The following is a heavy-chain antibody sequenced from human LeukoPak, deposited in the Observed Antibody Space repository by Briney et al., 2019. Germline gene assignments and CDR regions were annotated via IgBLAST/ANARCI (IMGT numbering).Heavy chain of an antibody. CDR1: GGSFSGYY. V-gene: IGHV4-34*01. CDR2: INHSGST. J-gene: IGHJ4*02. D-gene: IGHD3-22*01. Sequence: SETLSLTCAVYGGSFSGYYWSWIRQPPGKGLEWIGEINHSGSTNYNPSLKSRVTISVDTSKNQFSLKLSSVSAADTAVYYCARLYYYDSSGPPLWGQGTLVTVSS. CDR3: ARLYYYDSSGPPL.